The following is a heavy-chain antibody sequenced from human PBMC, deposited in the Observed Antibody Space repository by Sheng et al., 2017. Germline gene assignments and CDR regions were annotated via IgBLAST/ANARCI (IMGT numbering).Heavy chain of an antibody. V-gene: IGHV2-5*01. D-gene: IGHD3-9*01. CDR2: VYWNDDK. J-gene: IGHJ4*02. Sequence: QITLKESGPTLVKPTQTLTLTCTFSGFALSTSGMGVAVGWIRQPPGKALEWLALVYWNDDKHYSPSLRSRLTITKDTSKNQVVLTMTNMDPVDTATYYCAHTIITYYDILTGYPDYWGQGTLVTVSS. CDR1: GFALSTSGMGVA. CDR3: AHTIITYYDILTGYPDY.